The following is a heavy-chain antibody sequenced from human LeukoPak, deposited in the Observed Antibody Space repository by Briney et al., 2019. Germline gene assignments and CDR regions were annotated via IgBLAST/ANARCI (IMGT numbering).Heavy chain of an antibody. J-gene: IGHJ5*02. CDR3: VKDYDWSFGP. CDR1: GFTFSDYW. Sequence: GGSLRLSCVASGFTFSDYWMHWVRQAPGKGLVWVSRINSDGSSTSDADSVKGRFTISRDNAKNTVYLQMYSLRAEDTAVYYCVKDYDWSFGPWGQGTLVTVSS. D-gene: IGHD5-12*01. CDR2: INSDGSST. V-gene: IGHV3-74*01.